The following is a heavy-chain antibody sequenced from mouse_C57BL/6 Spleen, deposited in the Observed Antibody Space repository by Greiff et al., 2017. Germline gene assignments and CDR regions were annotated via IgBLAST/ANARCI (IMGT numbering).Heavy chain of an antibody. CDR3: ARYYYGSGGYFDV. CDR1: GFTFTDYY. CDR2: IRNKANGYTT. J-gene: IGHJ1*03. D-gene: IGHD1-1*01. Sequence: EVQLQESGGGLVQPGGSLSLSCAASGFTFTDYYMSWVRQPPGKALEWLGFIRNKANGYTTEYSASVKGRFTISRDNSQSILYLQMNALRAEDSATYYCARYYYGSGGYFDVWGTGTTVTVSS. V-gene: IGHV7-3*01.